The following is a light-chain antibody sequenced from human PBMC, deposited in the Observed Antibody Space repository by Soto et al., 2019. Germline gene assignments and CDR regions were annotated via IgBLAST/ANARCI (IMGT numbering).Light chain of an antibody. Sequence: DIQMTQSPSSVSASVGDRVTITCRASQYIDNWVAWYQQKPGKAPERLISDASNLQSGVPSRFSGSESGTEFTLTINSLQPEDFATYYCQQTNNFPLTFGGGTKVEIK. CDR2: DAS. V-gene: IGKV1-12*01. J-gene: IGKJ4*01. CDR1: QYIDNW. CDR3: QQTNNFPLT.